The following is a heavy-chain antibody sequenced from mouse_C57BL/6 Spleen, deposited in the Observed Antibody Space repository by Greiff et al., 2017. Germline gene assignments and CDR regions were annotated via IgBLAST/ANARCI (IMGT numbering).Heavy chain of an antibody. V-gene: IGHV1-26*01. J-gene: IGHJ4*01. CDR1: GYTFTDYY. CDR2: INPNNGGT. Sequence: EVQLQQSGPELVKPGASVKISCKASGYTFTDYYMNWVKQSHGKSLEWIGDINPNNGGTSYNQKFKGKATLTVDKSSSTAYMELRSLTSEDSAVYYCARKFYYTWGQGTSVTVSS. D-gene: IGHD1-1*01. CDR3: ARKFYYT.